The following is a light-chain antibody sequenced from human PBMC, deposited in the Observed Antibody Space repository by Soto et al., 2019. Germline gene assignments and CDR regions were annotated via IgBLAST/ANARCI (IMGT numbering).Light chain of an antibody. Sequence: EIVLTQSPGTLSLSPGERATLSCRASRSVSSSFLAWYQQKPGQAPRLLFYDASSRATGIPDRFSGSGSGTDFTLTISRLEPEDSAVYFCQQYGSSPWTFGQGTKVDIK. V-gene: IGKV3-20*01. J-gene: IGKJ1*01. CDR3: QQYGSSPWT. CDR1: RSVSSSF. CDR2: DAS.